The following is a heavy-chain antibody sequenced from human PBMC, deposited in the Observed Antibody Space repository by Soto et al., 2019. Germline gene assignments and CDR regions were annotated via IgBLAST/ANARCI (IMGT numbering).Heavy chain of an antibody. Sequence: QVQLQQWGAGLVKPSETLSLTCAVYGGSFSGYYWSWIRQPPGKGLEWIGEINHSGSTNYNPSLTSRVTITVDTSKTQLSLKLSSVTAADTAVYYCASHCSSTSCLGMDVWGQGTTVTVSS. D-gene: IGHD2-2*01. CDR2: INHSGST. J-gene: IGHJ6*02. CDR3: ASHCSSTSCLGMDV. V-gene: IGHV4-34*01. CDR1: GGSFSGYY.